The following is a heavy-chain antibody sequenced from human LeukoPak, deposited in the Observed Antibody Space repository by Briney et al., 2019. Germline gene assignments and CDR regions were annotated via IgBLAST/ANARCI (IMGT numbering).Heavy chain of an antibody. CDR1: GGTFSSYA. J-gene: IGHJ4*01. V-gene: IGHV1-69*13. CDR2: IIPIFGTA. D-gene: IGHD6-13*01. CDR3: SADAGSGY. Sequence: SAKVSCKPSGGTFSSYAISWVRQAPRQGLEWMGGIIPIFGTANYAQKFQGRVTITADESTSTAYMELSSLRSEDTAVYYCSADAGSGYWGHGTLVTVSS.